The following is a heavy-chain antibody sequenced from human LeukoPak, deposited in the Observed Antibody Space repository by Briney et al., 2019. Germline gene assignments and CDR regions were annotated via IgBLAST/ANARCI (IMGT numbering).Heavy chain of an antibody. V-gene: IGHV1-2*02. CDR3: ARGRHSSSWYNYYYYYMDV. D-gene: IGHD6-13*01. CDR2: INPNSGGT. CDR1: GYTFTGYY. Sequence: ASVKVSCKASGYTFTGYYMHWVRQAPGQGLEWMGWINPNSGGTIYAQKFQGRVTMTRDTSISTVYMELSRLRSDDTAVYYCARGRHSSSWYNYYYYYMDVWGKGTTVTISS. J-gene: IGHJ6*03.